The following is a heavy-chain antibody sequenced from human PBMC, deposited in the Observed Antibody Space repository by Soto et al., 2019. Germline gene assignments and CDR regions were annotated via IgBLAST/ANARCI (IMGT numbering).Heavy chain of an antibody. V-gene: IGHV3-74*01. CDR2: INSDGSST. D-gene: IGHD3-9*01. CDR1: GFTFSSYW. CDR3: ARFDCDPYIGDDAFES. Sequence: GGSLRLSCAASGFTFSSYWMHWVRQAPGKGLVWVSRINSDGSSTSYADSVKGRFTISRDNAKNTLYLQMNSLRAEDTAVYYCARFDCDPYIGDDAFESWGQGSMVTVSS. J-gene: IGHJ3*02.